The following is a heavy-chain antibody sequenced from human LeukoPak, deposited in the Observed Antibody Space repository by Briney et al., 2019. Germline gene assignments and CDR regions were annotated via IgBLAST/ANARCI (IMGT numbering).Heavy chain of an antibody. V-gene: IGHV3-15*06. J-gene: IGHJ4*02. Sequence: PGGSLRLSCAPSGFTFSSYEMNWVRQAPGKGLEWVGRIKRKTDGWTTKYAAAVKGRFTISRDDSKNTLYLQMNSLKTDDTAVYYCTTLYDYGDYYFDFWGQGTLVTVSS. CDR3: TTLYDYGDYYFDF. D-gene: IGHD4-17*01. CDR1: GFTFSSYE. CDR2: IKRKTDGWTT.